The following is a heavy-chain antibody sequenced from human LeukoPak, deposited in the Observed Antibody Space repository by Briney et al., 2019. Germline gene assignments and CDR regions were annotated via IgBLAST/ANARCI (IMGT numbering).Heavy chain of an antibody. CDR1: GGSISSGGYS. V-gene: IGHV4-31*03. J-gene: IGHJ4*02. Sequence: SETLSLTCTVSGGSISSGGYSWSWVRQHPEKGLEWIGYIYYSGSTYYNPSLKSRVTISVDTSKNQFSLKLSSVTAADTAVYYCAVWSGYCFDYWGQGTLVTVSS. CDR3: AVWSGYCFDY. D-gene: IGHD3-3*01. CDR2: IYYSGST.